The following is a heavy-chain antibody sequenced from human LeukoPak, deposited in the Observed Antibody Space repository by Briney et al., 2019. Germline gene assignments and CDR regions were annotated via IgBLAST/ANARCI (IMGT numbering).Heavy chain of an antibody. V-gene: IGHV4-59*01. CDR3: ARATDSNGWLFDY. Sequence: PSETLSLTCSVSGGSISRYYWSWIRQPPGKGLEWIGYIYYSGSTNYNPSLKSRVTISVDTSRNQFSLKLTSVTAADTAVYYCARATDSNGWLFDYWGQGTLVTVSS. J-gene: IGHJ4*02. CDR1: GGSISRYY. D-gene: IGHD6-19*01. CDR2: IYYSGST.